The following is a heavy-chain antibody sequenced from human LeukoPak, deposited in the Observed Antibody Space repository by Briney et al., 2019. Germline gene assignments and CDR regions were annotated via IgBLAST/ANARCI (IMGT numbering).Heavy chain of an antibody. J-gene: IGHJ5*02. CDR3: ARVGSIAAAGTCDH. Sequence: PGGSLRLSCSASGFTMSNCWMTWVRQAPGKGLEWVANMNQDGSRIYYVDSVKGRFTISRDNAKNSLYLQMNSLRAEDTAFYYCARVGSIAAAGTCDHWGQGTLVTVSS. V-gene: IGHV3-7*05. CDR1: GFTMSNCW. CDR2: MNQDGSRI. D-gene: IGHD6-13*01.